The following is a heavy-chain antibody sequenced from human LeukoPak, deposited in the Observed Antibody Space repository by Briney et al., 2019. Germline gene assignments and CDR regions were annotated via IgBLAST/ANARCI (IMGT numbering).Heavy chain of an antibody. CDR2: ISSSGSTI. J-gene: IGHJ4*02. CDR3: AGGYYDSSGYLWY. Sequence: GGSLRLSCAASGFTFSRYEMNWVRQAPGKGLEWVSYISSSGSTIYYADSVKGRFTISRDNAKNSLYLQMNSLRAEDTAVYYCAGGYYDSSGYLWYWGQGTLVTVSS. V-gene: IGHV3-48*03. D-gene: IGHD3-22*01. CDR1: GFTFSRYE.